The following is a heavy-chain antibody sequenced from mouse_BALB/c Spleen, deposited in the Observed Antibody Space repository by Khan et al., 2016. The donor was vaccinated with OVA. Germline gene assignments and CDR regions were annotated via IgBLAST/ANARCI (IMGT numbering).Heavy chain of an antibody. CDR1: GYTFSSYG. V-gene: IGHV1-9*01. Sequence: QVQLKESGAELMKPGASVKISCKATGYTFSSYGIEWVKQRPGHGLEWIGEILPGRGNDNFNEKFRGKATITEDTSSNVAYMLLSSLTSEDSADYYCARGAGTTYVMDYWGRGTSVTFSS. CDR2: ILPGRGND. CDR3: ARGAGTTYVMDY. D-gene: IGHD2-14*01. J-gene: IGHJ4*01.